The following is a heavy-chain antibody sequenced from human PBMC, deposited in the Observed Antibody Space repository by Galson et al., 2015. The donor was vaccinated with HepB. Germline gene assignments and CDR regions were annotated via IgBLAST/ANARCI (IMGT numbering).Heavy chain of an antibody. J-gene: IGHJ1*01. D-gene: IGHD4-17*01. Sequence: SLRLSCAASGFTFSDYYMSWIRQAPGKGLEWVSYISSSSSYTNYADSVKGRFTISRDNAKNSLYLQMNSLRAEDTAVYYCAMVPEPPSKYYGDYDWGQGTLVTVSS. CDR2: ISSSSSYT. CDR3: AMVPEPPSKYYGDYD. V-gene: IGHV3-11*06. CDR1: GFTFSDYY.